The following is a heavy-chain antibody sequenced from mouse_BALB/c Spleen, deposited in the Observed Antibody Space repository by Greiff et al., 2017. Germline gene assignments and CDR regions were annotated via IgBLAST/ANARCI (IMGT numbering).Heavy chain of an antibody. J-gene: IGHJ3*01. V-gene: IGHV5-4*02. CDR3: ARKDDMITTGRFAY. D-gene: IGHD2-4*01. CDR2: ISDGGSYT. CDR1: GFTFSDYY. Sequence: EVKVVESGGGLVKPGGSLKLSCAASGFTFSDYYMYWVRQTPEKRLEWVATISDGGSYTYYPDSVKGRFTISRDNAKNNLYLQMSSLKSEDTAMYYCARKDDMITTGRFAYWGQGTLVTVSA.